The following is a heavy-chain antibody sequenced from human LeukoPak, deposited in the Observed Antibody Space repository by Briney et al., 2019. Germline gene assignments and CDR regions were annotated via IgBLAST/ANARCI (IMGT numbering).Heavy chain of an antibody. V-gene: IGHV1-46*01. CDR3: ASRQQPDGAFDI. D-gene: IGHD6-13*01. CDR1: GYTFTSYY. J-gene: IGHJ3*02. CDR2: INPSGGST. Sequence: ASVKVSCKASGYTFTSYYMHWVRQAPGQGLEWMGIINPSGGSTSYAQKFQGRVTMIRDTSTSTVYMELSSLRSEDTAVYYCASRQQPDGAFDIWGQGTMVTVSS.